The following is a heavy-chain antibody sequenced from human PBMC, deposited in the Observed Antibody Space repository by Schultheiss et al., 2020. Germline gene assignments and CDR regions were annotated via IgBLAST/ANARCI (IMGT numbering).Heavy chain of an antibody. CDR2: ISGGST. V-gene: IGHV3-38-3*01. CDR1: GFTVSSNE. J-gene: IGHJ4*02. Sequence: GGSLRLSCAASGFTVSSNEMSWVRQAPGKGLEWVSSISGGSTYYADSRKGRFTISRDNSKNTLYLQMNSLRAEDTAVYYCARDLGLLWFGEVDYWGQGTLDTVSS. CDR3: ARDLGLLWFGEVDY. D-gene: IGHD3-10*01.